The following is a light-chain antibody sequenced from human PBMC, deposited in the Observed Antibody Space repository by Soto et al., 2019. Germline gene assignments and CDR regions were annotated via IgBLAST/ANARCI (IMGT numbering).Light chain of an antibody. V-gene: IGKV2-30*01. CDR2: KVS. CDR3: MQGTHWPPT. CDR1: QILVYSDVNTY. Sequence: MSQYQLSLPVTHGHSASISCRSSQILVYSDVNTYLNWFQHRPGQSPRRLIYKVSKRDSGVPDRFSGSGSGTDFTLKISRVEAEDVGLYYCMQGTHWPPTFGQGTKVDI. J-gene: IGKJ1*01.